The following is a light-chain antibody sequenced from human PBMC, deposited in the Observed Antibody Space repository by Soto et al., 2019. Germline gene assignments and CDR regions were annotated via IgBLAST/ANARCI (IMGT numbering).Light chain of an antibody. CDR3: QHYNNWPFA. V-gene: IGKV3-15*01. CDR1: QTVYTN. Sequence: DIVMTQSPATLSVSPGERATLSCRASQTVYTNLAWYQQKPGQAPRLLIYGASARAAGIPDRFSGSGSGTEFTLTISSRQSEDFAVYYCQHYNNWPFAFGQGTKLEIK. CDR2: GAS. J-gene: IGKJ2*01.